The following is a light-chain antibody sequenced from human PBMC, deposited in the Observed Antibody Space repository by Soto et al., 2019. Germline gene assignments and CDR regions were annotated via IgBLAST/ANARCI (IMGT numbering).Light chain of an antibody. CDR2: KAS. J-gene: IGKJ2*01. CDR3: QQYNSYPYT. V-gene: IGKV1-5*03. Sequence: DIQMTQSPSTLSASVGDRVTITCRASQSISSWLAWYQQKPGKAPKLMIYKASSLESGVPSRFSGSGSGTEFTLTISSLQPDDFATYYCQQYNSYPYTFGQGTKLEIK. CDR1: QSISSW.